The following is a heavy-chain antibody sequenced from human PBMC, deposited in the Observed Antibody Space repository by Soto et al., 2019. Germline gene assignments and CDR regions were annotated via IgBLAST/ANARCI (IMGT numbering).Heavy chain of an antibody. CDR3: ARRSEIYSKGYYGMDV. CDR1: GGSISSDGYY. D-gene: IGHD4-4*01. J-gene: IGHJ6*02. Sequence: QVQLQESGPGLVKPSQTLSLTCTVSGGSISSDGYYWSWIRQHPGKGLEWIGYIYYSGSTYYNPSLKSRVTVSVDTSKNQCSLKLSSVTAADTAVYYCARRSEIYSKGYYGMDVWGQGTTVTVSS. V-gene: IGHV4-31*03. CDR2: IYYSGST.